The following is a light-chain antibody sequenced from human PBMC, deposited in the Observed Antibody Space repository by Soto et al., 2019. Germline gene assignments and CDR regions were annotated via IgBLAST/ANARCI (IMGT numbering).Light chain of an antibody. CDR1: QIVSNNY. Sequence: EIVLSQSPGTLSLYTGERASLSCRARQIVSNNYLAWYQQQPGQAPRLLIYGASNRATGIPDRCSGSGSGTDFTLTISDVEPEDFAVYYCHQRQSWPRTFGQGTKVDIK. CDR3: HQRQSWPRT. J-gene: IGKJ1*01. V-gene: IGKV3-20*01. CDR2: GAS.